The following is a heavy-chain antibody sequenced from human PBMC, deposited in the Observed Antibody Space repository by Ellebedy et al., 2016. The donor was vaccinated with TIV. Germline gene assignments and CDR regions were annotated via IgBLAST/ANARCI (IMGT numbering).Heavy chain of an antibody. D-gene: IGHD2-8*01. J-gene: IGHJ4*02. V-gene: IGHV3-48*02. CDR1: GFTFSMHW. CDR3: ATSNGHLDH. CDR2: IPGSSSPI. Sequence: GGSLRLXXAASGFTFSMHWMSWVRQAPGKGLEWVSYIPGSSSPIYYADSVKGRFTVSRDNAKILLFLQMNSLRDEDTAVYYCATSNGHLDHWGQGTLVTVSS.